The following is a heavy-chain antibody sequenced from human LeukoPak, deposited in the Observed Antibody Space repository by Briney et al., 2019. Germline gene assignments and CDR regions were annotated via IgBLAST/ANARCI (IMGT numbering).Heavy chain of an antibody. CDR3: ARDVYGDNYFDY. J-gene: IGHJ4*02. Sequence: PGGTLRLSCAASGFTFSRNWMSWVRQAPGKGPEWEANIKQDGSDKYYVVSVKGRFTISRDNAKNSLYLQMNSLRAEDTAVYYCARDVYGDNYFDYWGQGTLVTVSS. CDR2: IKQDGSDK. D-gene: IGHD4-17*01. CDR1: GFTFSRNW. V-gene: IGHV3-7*05.